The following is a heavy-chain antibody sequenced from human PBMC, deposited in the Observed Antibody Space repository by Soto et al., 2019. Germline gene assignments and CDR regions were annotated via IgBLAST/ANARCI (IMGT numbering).Heavy chain of an antibody. J-gene: IGHJ5*02. V-gene: IGHV3-23*01. D-gene: IGHD6-19*01. CDR3: ALYSSGWYSEGLFDP. CDR1: GFTFSSYA. CDR2: ISGSGGST. Sequence: GSLRLSCAASGFTFSSYAMSWVRQAPGKGLEWVSAISGSGGSTYYADSVKGRFTISRDNSKNTLYLQMNSLRAEDTAVYYCALYSSGWYSEGLFDPWGQGTLVTVSS.